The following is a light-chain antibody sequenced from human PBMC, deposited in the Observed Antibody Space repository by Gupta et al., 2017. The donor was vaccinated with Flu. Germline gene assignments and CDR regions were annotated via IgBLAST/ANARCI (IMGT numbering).Light chain of an antibody. Sequence: ITITGTATSSDVGDYNYVSSYQQHPVKAPNLLIYEVTNRPSGVTNRFSGAKSGSTAALTISGLQTEDEADYYCNSERTSSTPWVFGGGTKLTVL. V-gene: IGLV2-14*01. CDR2: EVT. CDR1: SSDVGDYNY. J-gene: IGLJ3*02. CDR3: NSERTSSTPWV.